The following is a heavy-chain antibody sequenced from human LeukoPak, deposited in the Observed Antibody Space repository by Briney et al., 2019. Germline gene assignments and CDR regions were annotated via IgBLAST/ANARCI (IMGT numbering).Heavy chain of an antibody. D-gene: IGHD3-3*01. CDR3: ARRGTHHRGQYYDFWSGYLAYYYYGMDV. CDR2: MNPNRGNT. J-gene: IGHJ6*02. V-gene: IGHV1-8*01. Sequence: GASVKVSCKASGYTFTSYDINWVRQATGQGLEWMGWMNPNRGNTGYAQKFQGRVTMTRNTSISTAYMELSSLRSEDTAVYYCARRGTHHRGQYYDFWSGYLAYYYYGMDVWGQGTTVTVSS. CDR1: GYTFTSYD.